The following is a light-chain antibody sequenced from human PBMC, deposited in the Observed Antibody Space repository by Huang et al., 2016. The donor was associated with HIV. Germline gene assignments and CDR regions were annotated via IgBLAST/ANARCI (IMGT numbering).Light chain of an antibody. CDR3: QQSYSIPPT. J-gene: IGKJ4*01. CDR1: QSIRDY. V-gene: IGKV1-39*01. CDR2: SAS. Sequence: DIQMTQSPSSLSASVGDRVTISCRPSQSIRDYLRWYQQKPGKAPNLLIYSASNLQSGVPSRFSGSGSGTDVTLTISSLQPEDFATYYCQQSYSIPPTFGGGTNVDIK.